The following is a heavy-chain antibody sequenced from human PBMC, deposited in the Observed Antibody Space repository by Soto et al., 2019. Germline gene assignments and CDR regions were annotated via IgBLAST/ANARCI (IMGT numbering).Heavy chain of an antibody. CDR2: IVVGSGNT. CDR1: GFTYACSS. D-gene: IGHD6-6*01. J-gene: IGHJ6*02. CDR3: AADRPAIPLYYYYGMDV. Sequence: ASVKPTSKASGFTYACSSRQWVRHSRGQRLEWIGWIVVGSGNTNYAQKFQERVTITRDMSTSTAYMELSSLRSEDTAVYYCAADRPAIPLYYYYGMDVWGQGTTVTVFS. V-gene: IGHV1-58*01.